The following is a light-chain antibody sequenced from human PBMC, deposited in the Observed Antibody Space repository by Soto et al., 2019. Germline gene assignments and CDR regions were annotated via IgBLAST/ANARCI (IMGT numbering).Light chain of an antibody. J-gene: IGKJ1*01. CDR2: GAS. CDR1: QSVSSSY. V-gene: IGKV3-20*01. Sequence: EIVLTQSPGTLSLSPGESATLSCRASQSVSSSYLAWYQQKPGQAPRLLIYGASSRATGIPDRFSGSGSGTDFTLTINRLEPEDFAVYYCQRYGSSTPWTFGQGTKVEIK. CDR3: QRYGSSTPWT.